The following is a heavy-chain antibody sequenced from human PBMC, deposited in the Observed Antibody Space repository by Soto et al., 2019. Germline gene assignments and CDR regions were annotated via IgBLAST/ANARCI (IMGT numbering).Heavy chain of an antibody. CDR1: GYSFTNYW. J-gene: IGHJ4*02. CDR2: IYPGDSDT. CDR3: ARHAGGVKNVIPAAITDF. D-gene: IGHD2-2*01. Sequence: GESLKISCKGSGYSFTNYWIGWVRQMPGKGLEWMGIIYPGDSDTRYSPSFQGQVTISADKSVSTAYLQWSSLKASDTAIYYCARHAGGVKNVIPAAITDFWGQGTLVTVSS. V-gene: IGHV5-51*01.